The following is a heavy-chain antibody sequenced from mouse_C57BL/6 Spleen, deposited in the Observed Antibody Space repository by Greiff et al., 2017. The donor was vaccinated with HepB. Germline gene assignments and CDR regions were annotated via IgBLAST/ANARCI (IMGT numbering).Heavy chain of an antibody. CDR1: GYTFTDYE. V-gene: IGHV1-15*01. D-gene: IGHD1-1*01. Sequence: VQLQQSGAELVRPGASVTLSCKASGYTFTDYEMHWVKQTPVHGLEWIGAIDPETGGTAYNQKFKGKAILTADKSSSTAYMELRSLTSEDSAVYYCTRTDYITTVVARYFDVWGTGTTVTVSS. J-gene: IGHJ1*03. CDR3: TRTDYITTVVARYFDV. CDR2: IDPETGGT.